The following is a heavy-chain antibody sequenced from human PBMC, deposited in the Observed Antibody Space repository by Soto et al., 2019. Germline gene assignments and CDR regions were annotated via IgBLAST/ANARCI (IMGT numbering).Heavy chain of an antibody. CDR3: ARERSVPWLVFFDY. V-gene: IGHV1-69*01. Sequence: QVQLVQSGAEVKKPGSSVKVSCKASGGTFSSYAISWVRQAPGQGLEWMGGIIPIFGTANYAQKFQGRVTITADESTSSAYMELSSLRSEDTAVYYCARERSVPWLVFFDYWGQGTLVTVSS. D-gene: IGHD6-19*01. CDR2: IIPIFGTA. J-gene: IGHJ4*02. CDR1: GGTFSSYA.